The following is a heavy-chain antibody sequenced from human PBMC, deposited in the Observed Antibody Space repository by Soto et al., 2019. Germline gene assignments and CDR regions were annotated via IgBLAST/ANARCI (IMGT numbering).Heavy chain of an antibody. CDR1: GGSFSGYY. D-gene: IGHD2-21*02. Sequence: PSETLSLTCAVYGGSFSGYYWSWIRQPPGKGLEWIGEINHSGSTNYNPSLKSRVTISVDTSKNQFSLKLSSVTAADTAVYYCARGPRGVTPNYGYWGQGTLVTVSS. V-gene: IGHV4-34*01. CDR2: INHSGST. J-gene: IGHJ4*02. CDR3: ARGPRGVTPNYGY.